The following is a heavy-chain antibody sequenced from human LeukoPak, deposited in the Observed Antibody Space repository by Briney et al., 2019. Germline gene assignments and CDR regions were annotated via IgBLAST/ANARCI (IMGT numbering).Heavy chain of an antibody. J-gene: IGHJ4*02. CDR1: GGSISSGGYY. D-gene: IGHD1-26*01. CDR2: SYYSGST. CDR3: ARGVVGVGGSYHNFDY. V-gene: IGHV4-39*01. Sequence: SETLSLTCTVSGGSISSGGYYWSWIRQPPGKGLEWIGSSYYSGSTYYNPSLKSRVTISVDTSKNQFSLKLSSVSAADTAVYYCARGVVGVGGSYHNFDYWGQGTLVTVSS.